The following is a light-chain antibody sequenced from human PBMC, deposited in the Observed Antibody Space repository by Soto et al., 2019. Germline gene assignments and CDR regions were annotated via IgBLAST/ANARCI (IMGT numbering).Light chain of an antibody. CDR1: SSDVGAYNY. CDR2: DVT. V-gene: IGLV2-8*01. J-gene: IGLJ3*02. CDR3: SSYAGSYHWV. Sequence: QSALTQPPSASGSPGQSVTISCTGTSSDVGAYNYVSWYQQYPGKAPKLLIYDVTKRPSGVPDRFSGSKSGNTAPLTVSGLQAADEADYYCSSYAGSYHWVFGGGTKVTVL.